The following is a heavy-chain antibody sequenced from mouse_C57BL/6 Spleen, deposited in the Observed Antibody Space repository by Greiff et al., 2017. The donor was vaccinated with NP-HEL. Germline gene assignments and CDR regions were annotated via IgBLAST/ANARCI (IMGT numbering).Heavy chain of an antibody. J-gene: IGHJ2*01. V-gene: IGHV1-69*01. CDR2: IDPSDSYT. D-gene: IGHD2-1*01. Sequence: VQLKQPGAELVMPGASVKLSCKASGYTFTSYWMHWVKQRPGQGLEWIGEIDPSDSYTNYNQKFKGKSTLTVDKSSSTAYMQLSSLTSEDSAVYYCARGGGNGLYWGQGTTLTVSS. CDR1: GYTFTSYW. CDR3: ARGGGNGLY.